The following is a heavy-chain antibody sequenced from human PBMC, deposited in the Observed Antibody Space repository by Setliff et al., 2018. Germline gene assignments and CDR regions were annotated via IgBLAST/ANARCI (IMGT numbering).Heavy chain of an antibody. CDR1: GYSFTSYW. Sequence: GESLKISCKGSGYSFTSYWIGWVRQMPGKGLEWMGIIYPGDSDTKYSPSFQGQVTISADKSINTAYLQWSSLKASDTAMYYCARWDCSGDNCQSGFDYWGQGTMVTVSS. J-gene: IGHJ4*02. CDR2: IYPGDSDT. D-gene: IGHD2-15*01. CDR3: ARWDCSGDNCQSGFDY. V-gene: IGHV5-51*01.